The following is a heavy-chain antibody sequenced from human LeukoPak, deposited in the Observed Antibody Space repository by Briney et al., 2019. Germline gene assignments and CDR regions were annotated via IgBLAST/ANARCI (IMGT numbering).Heavy chain of an antibody. CDR2: INPNSGDT. CDR1: GYTFTGYY. J-gene: IGHJ4*02. V-gene: IGHV1-2*02. CDR3: ARITGYSSSCADY. Sequence: GASVKVSCKASGYTFTGYYMHWVRQAPGQGLEWMGWINPNSGDTNYAQKLQGRVTMTTDTSTSTAYMELRSLRSDDTAVYYCARITGYSSSCADYWGQGTLVTVSS. D-gene: IGHD6-13*01.